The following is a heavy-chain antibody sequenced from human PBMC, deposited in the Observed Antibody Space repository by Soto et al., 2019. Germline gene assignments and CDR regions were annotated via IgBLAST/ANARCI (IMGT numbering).Heavy chain of an antibody. CDR3: AKDREREHNNAWPQGS. V-gene: IGHV3-30*18. Sequence: PGGSLRLSCAASGFRFSGYGMHWVRQAPGKGLEWLAAISNDGSNKYYGDSVKGRFTISRDNSKNTLYLGINSLRAGDTAVYYCAKDREREHNNAWPQGSCGQGTQVAVSS. CDR2: ISNDGSNK. CDR1: GFRFSGYG. J-gene: IGHJ1*01. D-gene: IGHD1-26*01.